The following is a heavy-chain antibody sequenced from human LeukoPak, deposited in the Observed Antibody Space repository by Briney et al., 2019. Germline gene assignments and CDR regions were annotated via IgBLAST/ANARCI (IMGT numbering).Heavy chain of an antibody. Sequence: SETLSLTCTVSGGSISSYYWSWIRQPPGKGLEWIGYIYNSGSTFYNPSLKSRLTISVDTSKKQFSLKLSSVAAADTAVYYCARAKGPGAHYNWFDSWGQGTLVTVSS. CDR3: ARAKGPGAHYNWFDS. V-gene: IGHV4-59*08. J-gene: IGHJ5*01. D-gene: IGHD2-2*01. CDR1: GGSISSYY. CDR2: IYNSGST.